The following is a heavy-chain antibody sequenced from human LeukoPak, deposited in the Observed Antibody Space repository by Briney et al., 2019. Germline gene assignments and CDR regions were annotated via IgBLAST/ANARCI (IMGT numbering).Heavy chain of an antibody. CDR1: GYSISSGYY. CDR2: IYHSGST. CDR3: ARRTGSRLPNWFDP. V-gene: IGHV4-38-2*02. J-gene: IGHJ5*02. Sequence: SETLSLTCTVSGYSISSGYYWGWIRQPPGKGLEWIGNIYHSGSTYYNPSLKSRVTISVDTSKNHFSLKLNSVTAADTAVYYCARRTGSRLPNWFDPWGQGTLVTVSS. D-gene: IGHD3-10*01.